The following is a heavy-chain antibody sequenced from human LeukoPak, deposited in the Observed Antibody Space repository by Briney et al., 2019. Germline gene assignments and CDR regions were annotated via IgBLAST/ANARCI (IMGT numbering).Heavy chain of an antibody. V-gene: IGHV5-51*01. D-gene: IGHD3-10*01. CDR1: GYSFTSYW. J-gene: IGHJ4*02. Sequence: GESLKISCKGSGYSFTSYWIGWVRQMPGKGLEWMGIIYPGDSDTRYSPSFQGQVTISADKSISTAYLQWSSLKASDTAMYYCARLLTMVRGVIGSYDDWGQGTLVTVAS. CDR3: ARLLTMVRGVIGSYDD. CDR2: IYPGDSDT.